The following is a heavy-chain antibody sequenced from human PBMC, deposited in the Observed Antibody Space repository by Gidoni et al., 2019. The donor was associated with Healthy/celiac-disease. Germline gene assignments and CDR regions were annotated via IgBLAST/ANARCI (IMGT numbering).Heavy chain of an antibody. V-gene: IGHV3-23*01. CDR2: ISGSGGST. CDR1: GFPFSSYA. Sequence: EVQLLESGGGLVQPGGSLRLSCAASGFPFSSYAMSWVRQAPGKGLEWVSAISGSGGSTYYADSVKGRFTISRDNSKNTLYLQMNSLRAEDTAVYYCARNPFGGWYVDYWGQGTLVTVSS. D-gene: IGHD6-19*01. J-gene: IGHJ4*02. CDR3: ARNPFGGWYVDY.